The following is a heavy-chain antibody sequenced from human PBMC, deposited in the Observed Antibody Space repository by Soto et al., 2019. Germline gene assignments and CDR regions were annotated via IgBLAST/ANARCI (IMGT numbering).Heavy chain of an antibody. CDR1: GYNFTGYY. V-gene: IGHV1-2*02. CDR2: INPNSGGT. CDR3: VRGVDIGGTMHHWFDP. J-gene: IGHJ5*02. Sequence: GASVKVSCKASGYNFTGYYLHWVRQSPGQGLEWMGWINPNSGGTHYAPKIHGRVTITRDTSISTAYMEVSGLRSDDTAVYYCVRGVDIGGTMHHWFDPWGQGTLVTVS. D-gene: IGHD5-12*01.